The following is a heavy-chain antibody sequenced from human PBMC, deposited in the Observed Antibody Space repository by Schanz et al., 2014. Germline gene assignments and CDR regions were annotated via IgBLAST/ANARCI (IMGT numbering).Heavy chain of an antibody. J-gene: IGHJ6*02. CDR2: ISSGSSYA. D-gene: IGHD3-10*01. Sequence: QVQLVESGGGLVQPGGSLRLSCAASGFTFRDYYMSWIRQAPGKGLEWVSDISSGSSYANYADSVKGRFNISRDNAKNSLEQQMNSLRAEDTAVYYGARDVDDRRGYGAGYCLGDCMDVWGQGTTVTVSS. V-gene: IGHV3-11*05. CDR1: GFTFRDYY. CDR3: ARDVDDRRGYGAGYCLGDCMDV.